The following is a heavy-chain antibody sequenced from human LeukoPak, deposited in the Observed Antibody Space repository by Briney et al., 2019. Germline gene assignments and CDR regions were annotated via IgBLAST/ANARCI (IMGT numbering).Heavy chain of an antibody. CDR1: GFTFSSYA. Sequence: GGSLRLSCAASGFTFSSYAMSWVRQAPGKGLEWVSAISGSGGSTYYADSVKGRFTISRDNSKNTLYLQMNSLRAEDTAVYYCAKDCSSTSCYGGYYYYYYGMDVWGQGTTVTVS. J-gene: IGHJ6*02. V-gene: IGHV3-23*01. CDR3: AKDCSSTSCYGGYYYYYYGMDV. D-gene: IGHD2-2*01. CDR2: ISGSGGST.